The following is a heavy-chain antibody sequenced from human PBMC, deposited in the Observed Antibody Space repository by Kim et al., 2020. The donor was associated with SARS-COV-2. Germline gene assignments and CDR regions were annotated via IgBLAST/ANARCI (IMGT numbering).Heavy chain of an antibody. CDR3: ARPHRELATTIDYYFDY. CDR1: GGTFNSYA. J-gene: IGHJ4*02. D-gene: IGHD5-12*01. CDR2: IIPIYGSA. Sequence: SVKVSCKASGGTFNSYAITWVRQAPGQGLEWMGGIIPIYGSANYAQKFQGRVTITADESTSTVYLELSSLRSADTAVYYCARPHRELATTIDYYFDYWGQGTLVTVSS. V-gene: IGHV1-69*13.